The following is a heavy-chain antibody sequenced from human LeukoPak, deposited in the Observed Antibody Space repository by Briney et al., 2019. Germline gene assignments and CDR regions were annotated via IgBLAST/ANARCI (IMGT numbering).Heavy chain of an antibody. CDR1: GYTFTSYD. CDR3: ARSKQQLTEFDY. D-gene: IGHD6-13*01. CDR2: MNPNSGNT. Sequence: ASVKVSCKASGYTFTSYDINWVRQATGQGLEWMGWMNPNSGNTGYAQKFQGRVTMTRNTSISTAYMELSSLRSEDTAVYYCARSKQQLTEFDYWGQGTLVTVSS. J-gene: IGHJ4*02. V-gene: IGHV1-8*01.